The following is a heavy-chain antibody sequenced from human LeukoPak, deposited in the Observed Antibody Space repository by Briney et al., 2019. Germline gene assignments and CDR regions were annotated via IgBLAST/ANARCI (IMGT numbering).Heavy chain of an antibody. J-gene: IGHJ4*02. CDR3: ARGPSDVPFDY. V-gene: IGHV4-59*01. CDR1: GDSISSYY. Sequence: SETLSLTCTVSGDSISSYYWNWVRQPPGKGLEWIGYIYYSGSTNCNPSLKSRVTISIDTSKNQFSLKLRSVTAADTAVYYCARGPSDVPFDYWGQGTLVTVSS. CDR2: IYYSGST.